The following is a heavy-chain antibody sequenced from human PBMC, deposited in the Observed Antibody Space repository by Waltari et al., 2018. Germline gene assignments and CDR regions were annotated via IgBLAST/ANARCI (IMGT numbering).Heavy chain of an antibody. CDR2: INHSGST. J-gene: IGHJ6*02. Sequence: QVQLQQWGAGLLKPSETLSLTCAVYGGSFSGYYWSWIRQPQGKGLEWIGEINHSGSTNYNPSLKSRVTISVDTSKNQFSLKLSSVTAADTAVYYCARGSGVVVVPAAKPYYYGMDVWGQGTTVTVSS. V-gene: IGHV4-34*01. CDR1: GGSFSGYY. D-gene: IGHD2-2*01. CDR3: ARGSGVVVVPAAKPYYYGMDV.